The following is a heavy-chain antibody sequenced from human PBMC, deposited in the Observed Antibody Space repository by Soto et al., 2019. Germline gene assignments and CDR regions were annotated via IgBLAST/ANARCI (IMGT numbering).Heavy chain of an antibody. Sequence: GGSLRLSCAASGFTVSSNYMSWVRQAPGKGLEWVSVIYSGGSTYYADSVRGRFTISRDISKNTLYLQMDSLRAEDTAVYYCASTHLTMVRSDDAFDIWGKGTMVTVPS. CDR2: IYSGGST. V-gene: IGHV3-66*01. CDR1: GFTVSSNY. D-gene: IGHD3-10*01. J-gene: IGHJ3*02. CDR3: ASTHLTMVRSDDAFDI.